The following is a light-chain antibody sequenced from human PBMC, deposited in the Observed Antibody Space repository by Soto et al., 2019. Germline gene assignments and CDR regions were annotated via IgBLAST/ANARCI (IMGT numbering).Light chain of an antibody. V-gene: IGKV3-20*01. CDR3: QQYGSPPFT. Sequence: EVVLTQSPGTVSLSPGERASLSCRASQSVRISYLAWYQQKPGQAPRLLIHGASSRATGIPDRFSGSGSGTDFTLAISRLEPEDSAVYYCQQYGSPPFTFGGGTKVEI. J-gene: IGKJ4*01. CDR2: GAS. CDR1: QSVRISY.